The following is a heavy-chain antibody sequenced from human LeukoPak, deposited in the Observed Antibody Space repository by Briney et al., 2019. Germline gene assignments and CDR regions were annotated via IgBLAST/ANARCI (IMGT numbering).Heavy chain of an antibody. CDR3: AREANYDILTGYFGYYYYMDV. Sequence: SETLSLTCAVYGGSFSGYYWSWIRQPAGKGLEWIGRTDTTGNTNYNSSLKSRVTISVDTSKNQFSLKLSSVTAADTAVYYCAREANYDILTGYFGYYYYMDVWGKGTTVTISS. V-gene: IGHV4-4*07. CDR2: TDTTGNT. CDR1: GGSFSGYY. D-gene: IGHD3-9*01. J-gene: IGHJ6*03.